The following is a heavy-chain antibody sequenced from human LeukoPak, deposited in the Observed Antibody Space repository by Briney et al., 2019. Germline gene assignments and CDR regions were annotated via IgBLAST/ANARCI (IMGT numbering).Heavy chain of an antibody. V-gene: IGHV3-30*02. D-gene: IGHD1-26*01. CDR1: GFALSSYG. J-gene: IGHJ4*02. CDR3: ASGGPTRGTLAS. CDR2: SRRDGTYV. Sequence: GGSLRLSCTASGFALSSYGMYWVRQTPDKGLEWVAYSRRDGTYVNYADSVKGRFIISRDNSKNTLGLQMNSLRVEDTALYYCASGGPTRGTLASWGQGTLVPVSS.